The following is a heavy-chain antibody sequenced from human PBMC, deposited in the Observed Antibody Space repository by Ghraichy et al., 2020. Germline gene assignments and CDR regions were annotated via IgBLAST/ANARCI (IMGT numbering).Heavy chain of an antibody. CDR3: ASNYYGDPNWFDP. D-gene: IGHD4-17*01. J-gene: IGHJ5*02. V-gene: IGHV1-69*13. CDR2: IIPIFGTA. CDR1: GGTFSSYA. Sequence: SVKVSCKASGGTFSSYAISWVRQAPGQGLEWMGGIIPIFGTANYAQKFQGRVTITADESTSTAYMELSSLRSEDTAVYYCASNYYGDPNWFDPWGQGTLVTVSS.